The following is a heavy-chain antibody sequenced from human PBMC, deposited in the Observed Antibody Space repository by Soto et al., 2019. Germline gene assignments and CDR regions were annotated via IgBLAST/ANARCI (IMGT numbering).Heavy chain of an antibody. D-gene: IGHD1-26*01. CDR1: GFTFSSYS. CDR2: ISSSSSYI. Sequence: PGGSLRHSCAASGFTFSSYSMNLVRQAPGKGLECVSSISSSSSYIYYADSVKGRFTISRDNAKNSLYLQMNSLRAEDTAVYYCARVWDLWELLWRDYYYHEMLVSGQAPTVTVSS. CDR3: ARVWDLWELLWRDYYYHEMLV. J-gene: IGHJ6*02. V-gene: IGHV3-21*01.